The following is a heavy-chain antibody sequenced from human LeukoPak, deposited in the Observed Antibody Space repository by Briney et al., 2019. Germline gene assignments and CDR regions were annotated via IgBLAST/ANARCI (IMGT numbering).Heavy chain of an antibody. D-gene: IGHD2-2*01. CDR3: ARGVVVAPRSAFDI. V-gene: IGHV3-7*01. Sequence: GRSLRLSCAASGFTFSSYGMHWVRQAPGKGLEWVANINQDGSEKCYVDSVKGRFTISRDNAKNSLSLQMNSLRVEDTAVYYCARGVVVAPRSAFDIWGQGTMVTVSS. J-gene: IGHJ3*02. CDR2: INQDGSEK. CDR1: GFTFSSYG.